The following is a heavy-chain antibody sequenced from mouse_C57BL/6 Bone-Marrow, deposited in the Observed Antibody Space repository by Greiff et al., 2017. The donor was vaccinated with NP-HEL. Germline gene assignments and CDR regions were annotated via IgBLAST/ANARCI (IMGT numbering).Heavy chain of an antibody. CDR3: AREPITTVGGAMDY. CDR2: IDPSDSYT. V-gene: IGHV1-69*01. J-gene: IGHJ4*01. CDR1: GYTFTSYW. Sequence: QVQLQQPGAELVMPGASVKLSCKASGYTFTSYWMPWVKQRPGQGLEWIGEIDPSDSYTNYNQKFKGKSTLTVDKSSSTAYMQLSSLTSEDSAVYYCAREPITTVGGAMDYWGQGTAVTVSS. D-gene: IGHD1-1*01.